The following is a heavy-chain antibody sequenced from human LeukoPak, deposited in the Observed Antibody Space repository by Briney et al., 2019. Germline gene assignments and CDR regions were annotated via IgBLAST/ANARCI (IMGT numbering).Heavy chain of an antibody. CDR3: ARVGRYCSGGSCYGENWFDP. CDR2: IYYSGST. Sequence: PSETLSLTCTVSGGSISSSSCYWGWIRQPPGKGLEWIGSIYYSGSTYYNPSLRSRVTMSVETSKNQFSLRLTSVTPADTAVYYCARVGRYCSGGSCYGENWFDPWGQGTLVTVSS. CDR1: GGSISSSSCY. V-gene: IGHV4-39*07. D-gene: IGHD2-15*01. J-gene: IGHJ5*02.